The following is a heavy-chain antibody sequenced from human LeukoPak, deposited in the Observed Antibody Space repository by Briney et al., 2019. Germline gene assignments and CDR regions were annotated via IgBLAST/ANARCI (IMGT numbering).Heavy chain of an antibody. Sequence: GSLRLSCAASGFTFSDYYMSWIRQPPGKGLEWIGSIYYGGSTYYNPSLKSRVTISVDTSKNQFSLKLSSVTAADTAVYYCARRGNTGRSFDYWGQGTLVTVSS. J-gene: IGHJ4*02. V-gene: IGHV4-39*01. CDR3: ARRGNTGRSFDY. CDR2: IYYGGST. D-gene: IGHD4-23*01. CDR1: GFTFSDYY.